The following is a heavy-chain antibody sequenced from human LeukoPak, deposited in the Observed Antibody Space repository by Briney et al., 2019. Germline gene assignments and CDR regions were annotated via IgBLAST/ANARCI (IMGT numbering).Heavy chain of an antibody. V-gene: IGHV4-39*01. Sequence: SETLSLTCTVSGGSISSTTHYWGWIRQPPGKGLEWIGSIYYSGNTDYNPSLKSRVTISVDTSKNQFSLKLNSVTAADTAVYYCARHPKGYFSRFDPWGQGALVTVSS. D-gene: IGHD2-15*01. CDR3: ARHPKGYFSRFDP. CDR2: IYYSGNT. CDR1: GGSISSTTHY. J-gene: IGHJ5*02.